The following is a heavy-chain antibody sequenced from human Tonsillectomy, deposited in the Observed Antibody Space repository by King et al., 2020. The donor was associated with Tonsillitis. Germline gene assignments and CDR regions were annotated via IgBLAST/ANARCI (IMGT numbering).Heavy chain of an antibody. Sequence: VQLVESGGGVVQPGRSLRLSCAASGFTFRSYGMHWVRQAPGKGLGWVAVISYDGSNKYYADSVKGRFTISRDNSKNTLYLQMNSLRVEDTVVYYCAGTAFYDSSGYRDEYFQHWGQGTLITVSS. CDR2: ISYDGSNK. CDR3: AGTAFYDSSGYRDEYFQH. V-gene: IGHV3-30*03. D-gene: IGHD3-22*01. CDR1: GFTFRSYG. J-gene: IGHJ1*01.